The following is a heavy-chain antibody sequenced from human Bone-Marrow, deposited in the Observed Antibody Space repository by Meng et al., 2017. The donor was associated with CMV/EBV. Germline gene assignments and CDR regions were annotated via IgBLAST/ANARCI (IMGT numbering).Heavy chain of an antibody. CDR3: ARQGRTSQDSFDI. Sequence: GSLRLSCTVSGGSISSYYWSWIRQPPGKGLEWIGYIYYSGSTNYNPSLKSRVTISVDTSKNQFSLKLSSVTAADTAVYYCARQGRTSQDSFDIWGQGTMVTVSS. J-gene: IGHJ3*02. D-gene: IGHD2-2*01. CDR1: GGSISSYY. V-gene: IGHV4-59*01. CDR2: IYYSGST.